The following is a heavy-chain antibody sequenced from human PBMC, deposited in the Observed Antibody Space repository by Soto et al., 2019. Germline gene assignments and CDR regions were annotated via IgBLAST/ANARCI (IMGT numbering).Heavy chain of an antibody. CDR1: GDSVSSNSAA. J-gene: IGHJ3*02. D-gene: IGHD5-18*01. Sequence: PSPTLSLTCVISGDSVSSNSAAWNWIRQSPSRGLEWLGRTYYRSKWYNDYAVSVKSRITINPDTSKNQFSLQLNSVTPEDTAVYYCAKLREYSYGYADAFDIWGQGTMDTVSS. CDR3: AKLREYSYGYADAFDI. V-gene: IGHV6-1*01. CDR2: TYYRSKWYN.